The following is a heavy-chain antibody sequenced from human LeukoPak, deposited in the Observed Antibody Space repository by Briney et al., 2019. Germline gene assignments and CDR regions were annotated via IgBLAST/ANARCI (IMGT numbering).Heavy chain of an antibody. Sequence: ASVKVSCKASGYTLTSYGINWVRQATGLRPEWMGWMNPNSGNTGYAQKFQGRVTMTRNTSISTAYLELSSLTSEDTAVYYCARGPNKYDGGNSGSAWFDPWGQGSLVTVSS. D-gene: IGHD4-23*01. CDR3: ARGPNKYDGGNSGSAWFDP. V-gene: IGHV1-8*01. J-gene: IGHJ5*02. CDR1: GYTLTSYG. CDR2: MNPNSGNT.